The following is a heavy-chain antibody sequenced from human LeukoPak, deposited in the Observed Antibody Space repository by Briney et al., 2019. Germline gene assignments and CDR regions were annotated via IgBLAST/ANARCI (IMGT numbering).Heavy chain of an antibody. Sequence: GGSLRLSCVASGFGFTNYAMSWVRQAPGKGLEWVSAISDSGDNTYYAASVKGRFTISRDNSDNTLYLQMYSLRAEDTAVYYCAKDRGGSYFDFDYWGRGTLVTVSS. V-gene: IGHV3-23*01. CDR3: AKDRGGSYFDFDY. D-gene: IGHD1-26*01. CDR1: GFGFTNYA. J-gene: IGHJ4*02. CDR2: ISDSGDNT.